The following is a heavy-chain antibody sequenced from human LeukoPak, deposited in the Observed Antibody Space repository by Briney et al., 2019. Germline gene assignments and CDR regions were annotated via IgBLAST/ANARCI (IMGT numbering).Heavy chain of an antibody. CDR2: IYYSGST. D-gene: IGHD6-13*01. CDR1: GGSISRYY. CDR3: ARGTHSSSWNY. Sequence: SETLSLTCTVSGGSISRYYWSWIRQPPGKGLEWIGYIYYSGSTNYNPSLKSRVTISVDTSKNQFSLKLSSVTAADTAVYYCARGTHSSSWNYWGQGTLVTVSS. J-gene: IGHJ4*02. V-gene: IGHV4-59*01.